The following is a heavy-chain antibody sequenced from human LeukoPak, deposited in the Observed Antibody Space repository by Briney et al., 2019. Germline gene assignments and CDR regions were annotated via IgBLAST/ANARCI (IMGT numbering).Heavy chain of an antibody. D-gene: IGHD1-26*01. CDR1: GFTFSSYA. CDR2: ISGSGGST. CDR3: AKDSVREPWHLLL. J-gene: IGHJ4*02. Sequence: GGSLRLSCAASGFTFSSYAMSWVRQAPGKGLEWVSSISGSGGSTYYADSVKGRFTISRDNSKNTLYLQMNSLRAEDTAVYYCAKDSVREPWHLLLWGQGTLVTVSS. V-gene: IGHV3-23*01.